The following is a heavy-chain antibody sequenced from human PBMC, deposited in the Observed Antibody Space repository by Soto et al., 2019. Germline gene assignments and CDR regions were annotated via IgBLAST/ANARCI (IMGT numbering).Heavy chain of an antibody. CDR1: GFTFSTYW. J-gene: IGHJ6*02. D-gene: IGHD1-7*01. Sequence: EVQLVESGGGLVQPGGSLRLSCAASGFTFSTYWMHWVLQPPGKGLVWVSRINNDGSNTAYADSVKGRFTISRDNAQSTLYLQMNSLRAEDTAVYYCARDPLIGTTDYGLDVWGQGTTVSVSS. CDR3: ARDPLIGTTDYGLDV. CDR2: INNDGSNT. V-gene: IGHV3-74*01.